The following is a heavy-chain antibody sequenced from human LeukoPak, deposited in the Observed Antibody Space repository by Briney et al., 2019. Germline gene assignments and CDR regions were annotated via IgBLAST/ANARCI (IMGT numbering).Heavy chain of an antibody. CDR2: FYTSGTT. CDR3: ARGGVTTGDDAFDI. Sequence: PSETLSLTCSVSGGSISSYSWNWIRQPAGKGLEWIGRFYTSGTTNYNPSLKSRVTMSIDTSKNQVSLKMRSVTAADTAVYYCARGGVTTGDDAFDIWGQGTMVTVSS. CDR1: GGSISSYS. D-gene: IGHD4-17*01. J-gene: IGHJ3*02. V-gene: IGHV4-4*07.